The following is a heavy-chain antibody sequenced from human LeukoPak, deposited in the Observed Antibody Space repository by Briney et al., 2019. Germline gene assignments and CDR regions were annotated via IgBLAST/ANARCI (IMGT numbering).Heavy chain of an antibody. CDR3: ARDGNAL. CDR2: IYYSGGT. J-gene: IGHJ4*02. V-gene: IGHV4-59*12. D-gene: IGHD1-1*01. Sequence: SETLSLTCTVSGGSISNKYWSWIRQPPGKGLEWIGYIYYSGGTYYNPSLKSRVTISIDTSKNQFSLKLRSVSAADTAVYYCARDGNALWGQGTLVTVSS. CDR1: GGSISNKY.